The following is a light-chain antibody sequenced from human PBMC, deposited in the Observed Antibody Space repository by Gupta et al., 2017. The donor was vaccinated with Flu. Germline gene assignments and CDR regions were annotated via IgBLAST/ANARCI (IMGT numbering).Light chain of an antibody. J-gene: IGLJ3*02. CDR2: GNI. CDR3: QSYDSRISGLV. Sequence: RSNIGEGFDVHWYQHLPGTAPKLFVYGNINRPAGVSDRFSGSKSGTSASLAISGLRAEDDAIYYCQSYDSRISGLVFGGGTKLTVL. V-gene: IGLV1-40*01. CDR1: RSNIGEGFD.